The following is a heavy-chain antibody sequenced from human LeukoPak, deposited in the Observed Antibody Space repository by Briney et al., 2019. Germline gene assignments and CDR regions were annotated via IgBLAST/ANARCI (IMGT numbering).Heavy chain of an antibody. CDR1: GFTFSDYY. V-gene: IGHV3-11*01. CDR3: ARESPIAAAMDV. CDR2: ISSSGRTV. D-gene: IGHD6-13*01. J-gene: IGHJ6*02. Sequence: GGSLRLSCAASGFTFSDYYMTWIRQAPGKGPEWVSYISSSGRTVDYADSVKGRFTISRDNAKKSLYLQMNSLRAEDTAVYYCARESPIAAAMDVWGQGTTVTVSS.